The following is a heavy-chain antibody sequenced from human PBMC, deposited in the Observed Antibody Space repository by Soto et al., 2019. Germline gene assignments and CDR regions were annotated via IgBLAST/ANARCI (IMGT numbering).Heavy chain of an antibody. CDR1: GFTFSSYA. CDR3: AKARGYSSSSGFFGRGDYFDY. J-gene: IGHJ4*02. Sequence: GGSLRLSCAASGFTFSSYAMSWVRQAPGKGLEWVSAISGSGGSTYYADSVKGRFTISRDNSKNTLYLQMNSLRAEDTAVYYCAKARGYSSSSGFFGRGDYFDYWGQGTLVTVSS. V-gene: IGHV3-23*01. CDR2: ISGSGGST. D-gene: IGHD6-6*01.